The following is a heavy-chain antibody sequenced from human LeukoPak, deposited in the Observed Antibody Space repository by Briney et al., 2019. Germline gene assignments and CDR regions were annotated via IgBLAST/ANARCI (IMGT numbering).Heavy chain of an antibody. CDR1: GGTFSSHG. D-gene: IGHD5-12*01. Sequence: GASVKVSCKPSGGTFSSHGISWVRQAPGQGLEWMGGIIPIFATANYAQKFQGRVSITADESTSTAYMDLSSLRSEDTAVYYCARVSEVVAQAFDYWDQGTLVTVSS. CDR2: IIPIFATA. CDR3: ARVSEVVAQAFDY. V-gene: IGHV1-69*13. J-gene: IGHJ4*02.